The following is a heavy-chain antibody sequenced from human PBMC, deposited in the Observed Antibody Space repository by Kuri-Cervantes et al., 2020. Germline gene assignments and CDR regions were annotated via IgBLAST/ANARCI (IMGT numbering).Heavy chain of an antibody. D-gene: IGHD4-17*01. CDR2: IRSSSSTI. CDR1: GCTFSSYS. Sequence: GESLKISCAASGCTFSSYSMIWVRQAPGKGLECVSYIRSSSSTIYYPDSVKGRFTISRDNAKNSLYLQMNSLRDEDTAVYYCARETVTIRYFDYWGQGTLVTVSS. J-gene: IGHJ4*02. CDR3: ARETVTIRYFDY. V-gene: IGHV3-48*02.